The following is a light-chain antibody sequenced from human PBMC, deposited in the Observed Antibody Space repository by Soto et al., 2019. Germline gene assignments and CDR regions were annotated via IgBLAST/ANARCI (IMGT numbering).Light chain of an antibody. CDR3: LQDYNYPWT. Sequence: AIQVTQSPSSVSASVGDRVTITCRASQDIGNDLGWYQQKPGEAPRPLIYAASTFQSGVPSRFSGSGSGTDFTLTISSLQPEDSATYYCLQDYNYPWTFGQGTKVEIK. J-gene: IGKJ1*01. CDR2: AAS. V-gene: IGKV1-6*02. CDR1: QDIGND.